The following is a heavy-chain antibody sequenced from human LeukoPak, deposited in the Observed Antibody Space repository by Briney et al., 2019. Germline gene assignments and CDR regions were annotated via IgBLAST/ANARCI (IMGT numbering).Heavy chain of an antibody. J-gene: IGHJ4*02. Sequence: GGSLRLSCAASGFTFSTYAMSWVRQAPGKGLEWVSTIYYSGGNTYSADFVKGRFTISRDNAKNTLYLQMNSLRAEDTAVYYCAKDQGQAVVPRRFDYWGQGTLVTVSS. CDR2: IYYSGGNT. V-gene: IGHV3-23*01. CDR3: AKDQGQAVVPRRFDY. D-gene: IGHD2-15*01. CDR1: GFTFSTYA.